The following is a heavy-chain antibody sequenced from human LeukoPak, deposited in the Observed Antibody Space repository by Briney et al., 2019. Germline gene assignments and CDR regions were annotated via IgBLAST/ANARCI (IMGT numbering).Heavy chain of an antibody. CDR1: GGSFSGYY. D-gene: IGHD3-10*01. CDR3: AKTGSGSGSYSY. Sequence: PSETLSLTCAVYGGSFSGYYWSWIRQPPGKGLEWIGEINHSGSTNYNPSLKSRVTISVDTSKNQFSLKLSSVTAADTAVYYCAKTGSGSGSYSYWGQGTLVTVSS. V-gene: IGHV4-34*01. CDR2: INHSGST. J-gene: IGHJ4*02.